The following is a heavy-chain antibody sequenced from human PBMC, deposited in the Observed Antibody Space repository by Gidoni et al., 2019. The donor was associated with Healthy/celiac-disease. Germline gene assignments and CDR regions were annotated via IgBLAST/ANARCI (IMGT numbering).Heavy chain of an antibody. J-gene: IGHJ4*02. CDR1: GGSISSYY. CDR3: AREKDSSGWYGLDY. D-gene: IGHD6-19*01. V-gene: IGHV4-59*01. Sequence: QVQLQESGPGLVKPSETLSLTCTVSGGSISSYYWSWIRQPPGKGLEWIGYIYYSGSTNYNPSLKSRVTMSVDTSKNQFSLKLSSVTAADTAVYYCAREKDSSGWYGLDYWGQGTLVTVSS. CDR2: IYYSGST.